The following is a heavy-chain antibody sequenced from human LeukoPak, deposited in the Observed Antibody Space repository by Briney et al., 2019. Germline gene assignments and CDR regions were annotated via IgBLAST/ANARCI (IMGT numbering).Heavy chain of an antibody. CDR2: TRNKANSYTT. J-gene: IGHJ4*01. D-gene: IGHD4-17*01. V-gene: IGHV3-72*01. CDR3: ALSRDYGDFYFDY. CDR1: GFTFDDYA. Sequence: GGSLRLSCAASGFTFDDYAMHWVRQAPGKGLEWVGRTRNKANSYTTEYATSVKGRFTISRDDSKNSLYLQMNSLKTEDTAVYYCALSRDYGDFYFDYWGQEPWSPSPQ.